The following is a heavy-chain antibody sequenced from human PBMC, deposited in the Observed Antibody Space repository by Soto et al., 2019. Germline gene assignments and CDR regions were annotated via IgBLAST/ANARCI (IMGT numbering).Heavy chain of an antibody. CDR3: ARVYSSLDYGIDY. CDR1: GFTFSSYS. Sequence: PGGSLRLSCAAFGFTFSSYSMHWVRQAPGMGLEWVAVISYDGRNEYYADSEKGRFTISRDNSKNTLYLQMNSLTPEDTAVYYCARVYSSLDYGIDYWGQGTL. V-gene: IGHV3-30*04. CDR2: ISYDGRNE. J-gene: IGHJ4*02. D-gene: IGHD6-6*01.